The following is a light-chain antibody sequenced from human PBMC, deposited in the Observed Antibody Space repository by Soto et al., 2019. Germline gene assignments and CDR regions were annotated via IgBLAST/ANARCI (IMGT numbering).Light chain of an antibody. J-gene: IGKJ3*01. CDR3: QHYDNLPPT. CDR1: QDISNS. Sequence: DIQMTQSPSSLSAFVGDRVTITCQASQDISNSLNWYQQKPGKAPNLLIYAASSLETGVPSRFSESGSGTDFTFTISSLQPEDIATYYCQHYDNLPPTFGPGTKVDIK. CDR2: AAS. V-gene: IGKV1-33*01.